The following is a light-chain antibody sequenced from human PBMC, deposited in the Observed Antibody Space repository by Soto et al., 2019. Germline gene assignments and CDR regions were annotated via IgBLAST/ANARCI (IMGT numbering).Light chain of an antibody. CDR2: QNS. J-gene: IGLJ2*01. CDR3: QEWESSTVV. CDR1: KLGDKY. V-gene: IGLV3-1*01. Sequence: SYELTQPPSVSVSPGQTASITCSGDKLGDKYACWYQQKPGQSPVLVIYQNSKRPSGIPERFSGSNSGNTATLTISGTQAMDEADYYCQEWESSTVVFGGGTKLTVL.